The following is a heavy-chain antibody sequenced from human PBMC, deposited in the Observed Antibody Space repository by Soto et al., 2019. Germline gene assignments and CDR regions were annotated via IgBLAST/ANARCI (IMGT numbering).Heavy chain of an antibody. Sequence: PGGSLRLSCEASGFTFSGYWMSWVRQAPGRGLGWVADIKHDGSVQYYVDSVKGRFTISRDNAKKLLYLQMNGLRAEDTALYYCARATYSNAWYRFDLWGQGTLVTVSS. V-gene: IGHV3-7*03. CDR3: ARATYSNAWYRFDL. D-gene: IGHD4-4*01. CDR2: IKHDGSVQ. CDR1: GFTFSGYW. J-gene: IGHJ4*02.